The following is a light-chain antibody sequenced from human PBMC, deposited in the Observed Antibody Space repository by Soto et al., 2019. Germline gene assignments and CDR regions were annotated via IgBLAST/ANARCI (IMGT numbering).Light chain of an antibody. V-gene: IGKV1-12*01. CDR1: QSIDRW. J-gene: IGKJ4*01. Sequence: DIQMTQSPSSLSASVGDRVTITCRACQSIDRWLAWYQQKPGKAPKVLIYAASNLRSGVPSRFSGSGSGIDFSLTISSMQPEYLATYYCKQSNTFPLTFGGGTKVEIK. CDR2: AAS. CDR3: KQSNTFPLT.